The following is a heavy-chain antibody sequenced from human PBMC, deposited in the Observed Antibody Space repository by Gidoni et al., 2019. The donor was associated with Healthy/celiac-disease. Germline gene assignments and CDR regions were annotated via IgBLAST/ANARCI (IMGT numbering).Heavy chain of an antibody. Sequence: SSYAMHWVRQAPGKGLEWVAVISYDGSNKYYADSVKGRFTISRDNSKNTLYLQMNSLRAEDTAVYYCARDNCSGGSCYGADYWGQGTLVTVSS. CDR2: ISYDGSNK. V-gene: IGHV3-30*01. CDR3: ARDNCSGGSCYGADY. D-gene: IGHD2-15*01. CDR1: SSYA. J-gene: IGHJ4*02.